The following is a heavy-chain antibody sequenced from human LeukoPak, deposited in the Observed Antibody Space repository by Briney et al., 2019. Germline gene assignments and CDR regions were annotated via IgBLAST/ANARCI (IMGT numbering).Heavy chain of an antibody. J-gene: IGHJ6*03. CDR3: ASPTGDDGYYYMDV. Sequence: PGGSLRLSCAASGFTFSSYGMHWVRQAPGKGLEWVAFIRYDGSNKYYADSVKGRFTISRDNSKNTLYLQMNSLRAEDTAVYYCASPTGDDGYYYMDVWGKGTTVTISS. D-gene: IGHD7-27*01. CDR2: IRYDGSNK. CDR1: GFTFSSYG. V-gene: IGHV3-30*02.